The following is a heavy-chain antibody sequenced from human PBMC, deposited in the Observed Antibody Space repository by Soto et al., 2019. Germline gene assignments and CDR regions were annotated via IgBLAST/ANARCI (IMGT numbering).Heavy chain of an antibody. J-gene: IGHJ6*02. Sequence: PXAGLALVCAGCGGCFSGYYGSWIRQPPGKGLEWIGEINHSGSTNYNPSLKSRVTISVDTSKNQFSLKLSSVTAADTAVYYCARGRGNIVVVKAANPNYYYGMDVWGQRTTVTVSS. CDR3: ARGRGNIVVVKAANPNYYYGMDV. CDR2: INHSGST. D-gene: IGHD2-2*01. V-gene: IGHV4-34*01. CDR1: GGCFSGYY.